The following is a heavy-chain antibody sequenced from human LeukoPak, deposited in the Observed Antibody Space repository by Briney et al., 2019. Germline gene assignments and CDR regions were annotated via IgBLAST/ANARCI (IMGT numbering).Heavy chain of an antibody. J-gene: IGHJ4*02. CDR3: ARGRGYSSGWYLDN. CDR2: INPNSGDT. V-gene: IGHV1-2*02. D-gene: IGHD6-19*01. Sequence: GASVKVSCKASGYTFTDYYMHWVRQAPGQGLEWMGCINPNSGDTKYAQKFQGRVTMIRDTSISTAYMDLSSLTSDDTALYFCARGRGYSSGWYLDNWGQGILVTVSS. CDR1: GYTFTDYY.